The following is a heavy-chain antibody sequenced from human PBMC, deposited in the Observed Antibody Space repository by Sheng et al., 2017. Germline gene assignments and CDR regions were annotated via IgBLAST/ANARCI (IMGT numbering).Heavy chain of an antibody. CDR2: VSSSSSYI. D-gene: IGHD3-16*01. Sequence: EVQLVESGGGLVKPGGSLRLSCVASGFTFSSYSMNWVRQAPGKGLEWVSSVSSSSSYIYYADSVKGRFTISRDNAKNSLFLQMNSLRAEDTAVYYCGRGLGSAKLGVGDWGQGTLAT. CDR3: GRGLGSAKLGVGD. V-gene: IGHV3-21*01. J-gene: IGHJ4*02. CDR1: GFTFSSYS.